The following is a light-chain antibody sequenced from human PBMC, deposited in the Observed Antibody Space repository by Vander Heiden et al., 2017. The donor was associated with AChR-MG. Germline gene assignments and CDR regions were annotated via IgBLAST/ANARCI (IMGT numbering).Light chain of an antibody. J-gene: IGKJ2*01. CDR2: GAS. CDR3: QQDKNWPRT. CDR1: QSVSNN. V-gene: IGKV3-15*01. Sequence: EIVMTQSPATLSVSPGERATLSCRASQSVSNNLAWYQQKPGQAPRLLIYGASTRATGIPARFSGSGSGTEFTLTISSLQSEDFAVYYCQQDKNWPRTFDQGTKLEIK.